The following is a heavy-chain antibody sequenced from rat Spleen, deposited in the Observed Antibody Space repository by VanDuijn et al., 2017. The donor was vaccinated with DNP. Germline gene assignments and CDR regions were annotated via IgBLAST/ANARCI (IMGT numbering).Heavy chain of an antibody. CDR2: ISYDGRST. V-gene: IGHV5-7*01. Sequence: EVQLVESGGGLVQPGRSLKLSCAASGFTFSDFYMAWVRQAPTKGLDWFASISYDGRSTYYRDSVKGRFTIYRDNAKSTLYLQMDSLRSDDTATYYCARPDYWAQGVLVTVSS. CDR3: ARPDY. CDR1: GFTFSDFY. J-gene: IGHJ2*01.